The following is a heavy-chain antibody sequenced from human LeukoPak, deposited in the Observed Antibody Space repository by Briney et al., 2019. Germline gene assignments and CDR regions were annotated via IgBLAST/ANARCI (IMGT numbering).Heavy chain of an antibody. CDR1: GFTFSSHD. V-gene: IGHV3-30*18. CDR2: ISYDGGKK. J-gene: IGHJ4*02. D-gene: IGHD4-17*01. CDR3: AKDRSKGYYGDEFDF. Sequence: GGSLRLSCAASGFTFSSHDMHWVRQAPGKGLEWVAIISYDGGKKDYADSVKGRFTISRDNSKNTLYLQMNSLRGEDTAVYYCAKDRSKGYYGDEFDFWGQGTLVTVPS.